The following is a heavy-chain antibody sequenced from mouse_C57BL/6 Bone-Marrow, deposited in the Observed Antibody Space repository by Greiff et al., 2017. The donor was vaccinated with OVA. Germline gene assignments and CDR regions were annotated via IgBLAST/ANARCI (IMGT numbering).Heavy chain of an antibody. D-gene: IGHD1-1*01. J-gene: IGHJ3*01. V-gene: IGHV1-4*01. CDR3: TTLYYYGAWFAY. CDR2: INPSSGYT. Sequence: VQLQQSGAELARPGASVKMSCKASGYTFTSYTMHWVKQRPGQGLEWIGYINPSSGYTKYNQKFKDKATITADTSSNTAYLQLSSLTSEDTAVYYCTTLYYYGAWFAYWGQGTLVTVSA. CDR1: GYTFTSYT.